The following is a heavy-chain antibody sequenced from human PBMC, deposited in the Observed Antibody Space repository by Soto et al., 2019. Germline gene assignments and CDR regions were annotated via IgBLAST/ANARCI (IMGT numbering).Heavy chain of an antibody. CDR2: ISSSATII. CDR3: ARAVKQWLVGGDYYYYYMDF. J-gene: IGHJ6*03. V-gene: IGHV3-11*01. D-gene: IGHD6-19*01. CDR1: GFTLSDYY. Sequence: QVQLVESGGGLVKPGGSLRLSCEASGFTLSDYYMTWIRQAPGKGLEWISYISSSATIIYYADSVKGRFTISRDNAKTSLYLQMNSLRADDTAVYYCARAVKQWLVGGDYYYYYMDFWGKGTTVTVSS.